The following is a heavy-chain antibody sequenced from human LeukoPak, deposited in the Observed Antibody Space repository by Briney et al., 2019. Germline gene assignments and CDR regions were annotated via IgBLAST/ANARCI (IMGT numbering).Heavy chain of an antibody. CDR3: AVGLYSSSSSIDY. CDR1: GFSLDSFG. V-gene: IGHV3-23*01. J-gene: IGHJ4*02. D-gene: IGHD6-6*01. Sequence: PGGSLRLSCAASGFSLDSFGMSWVRQAPGKGLEWVSGFTGSGTTAYYADSVKGRFTISRDNSKNTLYLQMNSLRAEDTAVYYCAVGLYSSSSSIDYWGQGTLVTVSS. CDR2: FTGSGTTA.